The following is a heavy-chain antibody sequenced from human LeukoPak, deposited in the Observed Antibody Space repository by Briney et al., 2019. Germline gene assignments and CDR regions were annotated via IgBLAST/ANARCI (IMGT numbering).Heavy chain of an antibody. Sequence: PSVTLSLTCTVSGGSINNYYWSWIRQPPGKGLEWIGYIYYSGSTSYNPSLKSRVTISVDTSKNQFSLKLSSVTAADTAVYYCARYADYHAGWFDPWGQGTLVTVSS. CDR2: IYYSGST. CDR3: ARYADYHAGWFDP. CDR1: GGSINNYY. D-gene: IGHD4-17*01. J-gene: IGHJ5*02. V-gene: IGHV4-59*01.